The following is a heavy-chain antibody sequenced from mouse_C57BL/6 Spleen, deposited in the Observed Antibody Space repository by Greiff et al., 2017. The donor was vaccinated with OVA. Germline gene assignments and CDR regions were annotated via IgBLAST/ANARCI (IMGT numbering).Heavy chain of an antibody. CDR1: GYSITSGYY. CDR3: ARSPLTGGFDY. J-gene: IGHJ2*01. V-gene: IGHV3-6*01. Sequence: EVQLQESGPGLVKPSQSLSLTCSVTGYSITSGYYWNWIRQFPGNKLEWMGYISYDGSNNYNPSLKNRISITRDTSKNQFFLKLNSVTTEDTATYYCARSPLTGGFDYWGQGTTLTVSS. CDR2: ISYDGSN.